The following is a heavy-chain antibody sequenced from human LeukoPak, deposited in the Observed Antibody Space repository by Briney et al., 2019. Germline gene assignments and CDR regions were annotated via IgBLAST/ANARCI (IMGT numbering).Heavy chain of an antibody. CDR2: ISSSSSYI. V-gene: IGHV3-21*01. CDR1: GFTFSSYS. Sequence: GGSLRLSCAASGFTFSSYSMNWVRQAPGKGLEWVSSISSSSSYIYYADSVKGRFTISRDNAKNSLYLQMNSLRAEDTAVYYCAGDLSRVAADDYWGQGTLVTVSS. J-gene: IGHJ4*02. CDR3: AGDLSRVAADDY. D-gene: IGHD6-13*01.